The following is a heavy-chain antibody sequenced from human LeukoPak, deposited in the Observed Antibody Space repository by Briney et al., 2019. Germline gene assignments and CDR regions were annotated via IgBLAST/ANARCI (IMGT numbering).Heavy chain of an antibody. CDR3: ARARSYCSSTSCYYYYYMDV. CDR1: GGSISSYY. Sequence: KPSETLSLTCTVSGGSISSYYWSWIRQPPGKGLEWIGYIYYSGSTNYNPSLKSRVTISVDTSKNQFSLKLSSVTAADTAVYYCARARSYCSSTSCYYYYYMDVWGKGTTVTVSS. CDR2: IYYSGST. J-gene: IGHJ6*03. V-gene: IGHV4-59*01. D-gene: IGHD2-2*01.